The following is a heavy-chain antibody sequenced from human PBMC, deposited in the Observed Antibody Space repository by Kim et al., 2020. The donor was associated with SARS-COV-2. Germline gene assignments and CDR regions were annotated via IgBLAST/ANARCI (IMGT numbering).Heavy chain of an antibody. J-gene: IGHJ4*02. D-gene: IGHD6-19*01. CDR2: ISAYNGNT. Sequence: ASVKVSCKASGYTFTSYGISWVRQAPGQGLEWMGWISAYNGNTNYAQKLQGRVTMTTDTSTSTAYMELRSLRSDDTAVYYCAREAPYSSGWYTPDYWGQGTLVTVSS. CDR3: AREAPYSSGWYTPDY. CDR1: GYTFTSYG. V-gene: IGHV1-18*04.